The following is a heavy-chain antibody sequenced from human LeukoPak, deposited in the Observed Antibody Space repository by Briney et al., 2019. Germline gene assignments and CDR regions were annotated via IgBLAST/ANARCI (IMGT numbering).Heavy chain of an antibody. CDR3: ARGPLGEQQLVIYYYYGMDV. J-gene: IGHJ6*02. V-gene: IGHV3-7*01. CDR1: GFTFSSYV. Sequence: GGSLRLSCAASGFTFSSYVMSWVRQAPGKGLEWVANIKQDGSEKYYVDSVKGRFTISRDNAKNSLYLQMNSLRAEDTAVYYCARGPLGEQQLVIYYYYGMDVWGQGTTVTVSS. CDR2: IKQDGSEK. D-gene: IGHD6-13*01.